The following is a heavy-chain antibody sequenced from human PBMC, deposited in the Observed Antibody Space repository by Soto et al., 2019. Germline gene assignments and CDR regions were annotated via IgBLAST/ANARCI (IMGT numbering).Heavy chain of an antibody. J-gene: IGHJ6*02. D-gene: IGHD6-6*01. CDR1: GFSLSTSGMC. CDR3: ARIRAARYYYYGMDV. Sequence: PTLVNPTQTLTLTCTFSGFSLSTSGMCVSWIRQPPGKALEWLALIDWDDDKYYSTSLKTRLTISKDTSKNQVVLTMTNMDPVDTATYYCARIRAARYYYYGMDVWGQGTTVTVSS. V-gene: IGHV2-70*01. CDR2: IDWDDDK.